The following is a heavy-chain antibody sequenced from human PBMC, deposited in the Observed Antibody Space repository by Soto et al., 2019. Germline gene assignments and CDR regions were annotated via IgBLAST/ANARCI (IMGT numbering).Heavy chain of an antibody. Sequence: ASVKVSCKASGFSFSAYYIYWVRQAPGQGLEWIGWINPNSGGTNNAQKFQGRVTMTRDTSTSTVYMELSALISDDTAVYYCARSLLDEYSSSWRSAYYGMDVWGQGTTVTVSS. J-gene: IGHJ6*02. D-gene: IGHD6-13*01. V-gene: IGHV1-2*02. CDR1: GFSFSAYY. CDR3: ARSLLDEYSSSWRSAYYGMDV. CDR2: INPNSGGT.